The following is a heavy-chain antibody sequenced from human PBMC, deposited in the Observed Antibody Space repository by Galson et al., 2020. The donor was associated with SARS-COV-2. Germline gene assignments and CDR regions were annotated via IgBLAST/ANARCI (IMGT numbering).Heavy chain of an antibody. CDR1: GGSISSSSYY. CDR2: IYYSGST. Sequence: SQTLSLTCTVSGGSISSSSYYWGWIRQPPGKGLEWIGSIYYSGSTYYNPSLKSRVTISVDTSKNQFSLKLSSVTAADTAVYYCARRMVATWREIDYWGQGTLVTVSS. V-gene: IGHV4-39*01. CDR3: ARRMVATWREIDY. D-gene: IGHD5-12*01. J-gene: IGHJ4*02.